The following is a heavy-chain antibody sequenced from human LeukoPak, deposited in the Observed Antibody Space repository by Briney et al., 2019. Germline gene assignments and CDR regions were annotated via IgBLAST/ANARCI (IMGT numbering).Heavy chain of an antibody. Sequence: ASIKVSCKASGYVFTDSYMYWVRQAPGQGLEWMGWIVPKTGATKYAQKFQGRVTMTRDTSVDTVYMELSRLTSDDTAVYYCARAPGSCSSTSCYFLSAFNYYYYGMDVWGQGTTVTVSS. V-gene: IGHV1-2*02. CDR3: ARAPGSCSSTSCYFLSAFNYYYYGMDV. J-gene: IGHJ6*02. D-gene: IGHD2-2*01. CDR2: IVPKTGAT. CDR1: GYVFTDSY.